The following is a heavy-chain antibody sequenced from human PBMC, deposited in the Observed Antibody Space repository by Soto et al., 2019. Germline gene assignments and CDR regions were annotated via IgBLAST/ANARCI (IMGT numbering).Heavy chain of an antibody. CDR3: AGDTMVRGVTSS. V-gene: IGHV1-69*06. Sequence: SVKVSCKASGGTFSSYAISWVRQAPGQGLEWMGGIIPIFGTANYAQKFQGRVTITADKSTSTAYMELSSLRSEDTAVYYCAGDTMVRGVTSSWGQGTLVTVSS. D-gene: IGHD3-10*01. CDR2: IIPIFGTA. J-gene: IGHJ4*02. CDR1: GGTFSSYA.